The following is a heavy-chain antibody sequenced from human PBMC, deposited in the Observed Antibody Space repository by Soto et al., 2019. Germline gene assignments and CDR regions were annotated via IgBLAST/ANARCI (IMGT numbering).Heavy chain of an antibody. CDR2: IIPLFGTA. D-gene: IGHD3-22*01. J-gene: IGHJ4*02. Sequence: SVKVSWKASGGTFSTYAIDWVRQAPGQGLEWMGGIIPLFGTAKYAQNFQGRITITADESTNTAYMELRSLRSQDTAVYYCARGVQSDISGYYYSYWGQGTLVTVSS. V-gene: IGHV1-69*13. CDR3: ARGVQSDISGYYYSY. CDR1: GGTFSTYA.